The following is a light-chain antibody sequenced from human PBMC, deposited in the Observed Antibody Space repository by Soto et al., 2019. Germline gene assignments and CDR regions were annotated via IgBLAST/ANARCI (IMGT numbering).Light chain of an antibody. J-gene: IGKJ1*01. CDR3: QQYENWPPWT. Sequence: EIVMTQSPATLSVSPGERATFSCRASQSVNSNLAWYQQKPGQAPRLLIFGASTRATGIPARFSGSGSGTEFTLTISSLQSEDFAIYYCQQYENWPPWTFGQGTKVEIK. CDR2: GAS. CDR1: QSVNSN. V-gene: IGKV3-15*01.